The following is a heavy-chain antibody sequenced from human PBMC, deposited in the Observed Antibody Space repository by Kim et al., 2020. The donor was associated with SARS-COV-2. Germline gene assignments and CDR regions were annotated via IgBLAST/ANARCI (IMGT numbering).Heavy chain of an antibody. CDR3: AREANARPYGDYGLDY. CDR1: GGSISSGGYY. Sequence: SETLSLTCTVSGGSISSGGYYWSWIRQHPGKGLEWIGYIYYSGSTYYNPSLKSRVTISVDTSKNQFSLKLSSVTAADTAVYYCAREANARPYGDYGLDYWGQGTLVTVSS. V-gene: IGHV4-31*03. D-gene: IGHD4-17*01. CDR2: IYYSGST. J-gene: IGHJ4*02.